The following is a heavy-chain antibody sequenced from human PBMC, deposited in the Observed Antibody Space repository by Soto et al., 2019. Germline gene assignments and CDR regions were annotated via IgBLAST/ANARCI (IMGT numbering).Heavy chain of an antibody. J-gene: IGHJ4*02. D-gene: IGHD6-19*01. CDR3: AKAVAGINFDY. CDR2: ISYDGSNK. CDR1: GFTFSSYG. V-gene: IGHV3-30*18. Sequence: PGGSLRLSCAASGFTFSSYGMHWVRQAPGKGLEWVAVISYDGSNKYYADSVKGRFTISRDNSKNTLYLQMNSLRAEDTAVYYCAKAVAGINFDYWGQGTLVTVSS.